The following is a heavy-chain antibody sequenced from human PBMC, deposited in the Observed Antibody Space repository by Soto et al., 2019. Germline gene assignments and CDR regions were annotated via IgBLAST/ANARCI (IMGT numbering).Heavy chain of an antibody. J-gene: IGHJ6*02. CDR3: ARVLLGYYYGMDV. Sequence: ASVKVSCKASGYTFTSYYMHWVRQAPGQGLEWMGIINPSGGSTSYAQKFQGRVTMTRDTSTSTVYMELSSLRSEDTAVYYCARVLLGYYYGMDVWGQGTTVTSP. CDR2: INPSGGST. CDR1: GYTFTSYY. D-gene: IGHD2-8*01. V-gene: IGHV1-46*03.